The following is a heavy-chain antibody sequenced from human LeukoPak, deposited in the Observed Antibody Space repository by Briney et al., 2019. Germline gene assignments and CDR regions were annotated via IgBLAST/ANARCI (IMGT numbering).Heavy chain of an antibody. J-gene: IGHJ4*02. CDR2: ISAYNGNT. D-gene: IGHD3-9*01. Sequence: ASVKVSCKASGYTFTSYGISWVRQAPGQGLEWMGWISAYNGNTNYAQKLQGRVTMTTDTSTSTAYMELRSLRSDDTAVYYCARDLTHRLYYDILTGYYGGFDYWGQGTLVTVPS. V-gene: IGHV1-18*01. CDR3: ARDLTHRLYYDILTGYYGGFDY. CDR1: GYTFTSYG.